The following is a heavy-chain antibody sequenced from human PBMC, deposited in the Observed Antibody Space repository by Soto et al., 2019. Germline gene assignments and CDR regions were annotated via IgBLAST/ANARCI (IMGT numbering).Heavy chain of an antibody. CDR3: AKDSLTPSLLNIVVVPAAIHYYGMDV. Sequence: GGSLRLSCAASGFTFSSYGMHWVRQAPGKGLEWVAVISYDGSNKYYADSVKGRFTISRDNSKNTLYLQMNSLRAEDTAVYYCAKDSLTPSLLNIVVVPAAIHYYGMDVWGQGTTVTVSS. J-gene: IGHJ6*02. V-gene: IGHV3-30*18. D-gene: IGHD2-2*01. CDR1: GFTFSSYG. CDR2: ISYDGSNK.